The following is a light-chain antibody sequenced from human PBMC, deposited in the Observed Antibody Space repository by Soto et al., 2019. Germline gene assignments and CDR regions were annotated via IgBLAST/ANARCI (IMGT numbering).Light chain of an antibody. CDR1: QSVSRTS. CDR2: GAS. CDR3: QQRSNWPRT. J-gene: IGKJ1*01. Sequence: EIVLTRSPGTLSLSIGERTTLSCRASQSVSRTSLSWYQQKPGQAPRLLISGASSRATGIPDRFSGSGSGADFTLTISSLQPEDFAVYYCQQRSNWPRTFGQGTKVDIK. V-gene: IGKV3D-20*02.